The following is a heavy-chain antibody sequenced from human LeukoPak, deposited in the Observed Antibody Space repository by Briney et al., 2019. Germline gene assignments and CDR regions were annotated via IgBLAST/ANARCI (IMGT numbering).Heavy chain of an antibody. Sequence: GASVKVSCKASGYTFTSYDINWVRQATGKGLEWLGWMNPNSGNTGYAQKFQGRVTITRNTSISTAYMELSSLRSEDMAVYYCARGGLWFGGVIAPDYYFDYWGQGTLVTVSS. CDR3: ARGGLWFGGVIAPDYYFDY. CDR2: MNPNSGNT. J-gene: IGHJ4*02. CDR1: GYTFTSYD. D-gene: IGHD3-16*02. V-gene: IGHV1-8*03.